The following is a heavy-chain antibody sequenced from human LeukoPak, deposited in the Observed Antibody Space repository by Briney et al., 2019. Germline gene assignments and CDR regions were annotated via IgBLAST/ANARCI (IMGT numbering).Heavy chain of an antibody. V-gene: IGHV4-39*01. Sequence: SETLSLTCTVSGASISNYYWSWIRQPPGKGLEWIGSIYYSGSTYYSPSLKGRVTISVDTSRNQFSLKLNSVTAADTAVYYCARSSEYGDPFNYWGQGTLVTVSS. CDR3: ARSSEYGDPFNY. CDR2: IYYSGST. J-gene: IGHJ4*02. D-gene: IGHD4-17*01. CDR1: GASISNYY.